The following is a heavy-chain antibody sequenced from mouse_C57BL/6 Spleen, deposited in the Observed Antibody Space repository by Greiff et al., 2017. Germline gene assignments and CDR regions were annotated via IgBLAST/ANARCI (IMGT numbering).Heavy chain of an antibody. D-gene: IGHD1-1*01. CDR2: ISSGGSYT. Sequence: EVQLVESGGDLVKPGGSLKLSCAASGFTFSSYGMSWVRPTPDKRLEWVATISSGGSYTYYPDSVKGRFTISGDNAKNTLYLQMSSLKSEDTAMYYCARHTDYYGSRVYYYAMDYWGQGTSVTVSS. V-gene: IGHV5-6*01. CDR3: ARHTDYYGSRVYYYAMDY. J-gene: IGHJ4*01. CDR1: GFTFSSYG.